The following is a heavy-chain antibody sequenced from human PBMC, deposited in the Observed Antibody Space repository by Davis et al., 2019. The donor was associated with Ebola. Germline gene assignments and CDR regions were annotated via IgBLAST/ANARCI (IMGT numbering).Heavy chain of an antibody. D-gene: IGHD3-3*01. J-gene: IGHJ4*02. CDR2: IYHSGST. V-gene: IGHV4-38-2*02. Sequence: SETLSLTCTVSGYSISSGYYWGWIRQPPGKGLEWIGSIYHSGSTYYNPSLKSRVTISVDTSKNQFSLKLSSVTAADTAVYYCARVVTIFGADYWGQGTLVTVSS. CDR3: ARVVTIFGADY. CDR1: GYSISSGYY.